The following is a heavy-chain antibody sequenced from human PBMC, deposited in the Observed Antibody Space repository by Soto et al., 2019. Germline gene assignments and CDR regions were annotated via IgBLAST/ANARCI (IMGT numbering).Heavy chain of an antibody. Sequence: SETLSLTCAVYGGSFSGYYWSWIRQPPGKGLEWIGEINHSGSTNYNPSLKSRVTISVDTSKNQFSLKLSSVTAADTAVYYCARGASIAAAGTGSYWYFDLWGRGTLVTVSS. D-gene: IGHD6-13*01. J-gene: IGHJ2*01. CDR2: INHSGST. V-gene: IGHV4-34*01. CDR3: ARGASIAAAGTGSYWYFDL. CDR1: GGSFSGYY.